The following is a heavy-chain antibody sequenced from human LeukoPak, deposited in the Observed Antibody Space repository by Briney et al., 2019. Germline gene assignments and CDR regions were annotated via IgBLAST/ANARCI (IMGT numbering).Heavy chain of an antibody. D-gene: IGHD2-2*01. CDR2: ISSSSSCI. CDR1: GFTFSSYS. Sequence: GGSLRLSCAASGFTFSSYSMNWVRQAPGKGLEWVSSISSSSSCIYYADSVKGRFTISRDNAKNSLYLQMNSLRAEDTAVYYCASIYCSSTSCYSADYWGQGTLVTVSS. V-gene: IGHV3-21*01. CDR3: ASIYCSSTSCYSADY. J-gene: IGHJ4*02.